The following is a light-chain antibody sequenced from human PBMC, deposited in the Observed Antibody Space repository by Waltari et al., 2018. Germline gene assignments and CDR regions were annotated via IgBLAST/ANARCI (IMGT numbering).Light chain of an antibody. J-gene: IGKJ3*01. CDR2: AAS. Sequence: DIQMTQSPSSLSASVVDRVTITCRASQSISSYLNWYQQKPGKAPKLLIYAASSLQSGFPSRFSGSGSGTDFTLTISSLQPEDFATYYCQQSYSTLVTFGPGTKVDIK. CDR1: QSISSY. V-gene: IGKV1-39*01. CDR3: QQSYSTLVT.